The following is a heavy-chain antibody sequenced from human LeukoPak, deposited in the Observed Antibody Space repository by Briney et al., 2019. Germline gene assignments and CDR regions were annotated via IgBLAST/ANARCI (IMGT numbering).Heavy chain of an antibody. V-gene: IGHV4-4*07. CDR2: IYTSGSS. D-gene: IGHD2-8*01. CDR1: GGSISTYN. CDR3: ARDHSLPESGVNWFDP. Sequence: SETLSLTCTVSGGSISTYNWSWIRQPGGKGLEWIGRIYTSGSSNFNPSLKSRVTMSVDTSKNQLSLKLTSVTAADTAVYYCARDHSLPESGVNWFDPWGQGTLVTVSS. J-gene: IGHJ5*02.